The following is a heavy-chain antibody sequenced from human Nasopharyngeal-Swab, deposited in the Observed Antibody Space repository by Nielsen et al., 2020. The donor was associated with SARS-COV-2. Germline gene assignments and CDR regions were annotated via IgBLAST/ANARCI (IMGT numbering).Heavy chain of an antibody. CDR3: ATSIAVAGTKHSYYYYYGMDV. CDR1: GYTLTELS. J-gene: IGHJ6*02. V-gene: IGHV1-24*01. CDR2: FDPEDGET. Sequence: ASVKVSCKVSGYTLTELSMHWVRQAPGKGLVWMGGFDPEDGETIYAQKFQGRVTMTEDTSTDTAYMELSSLRSEDTAVYYCATSIAVAGTKHSYYYYYGMDVWGQGTTVTVSS. D-gene: IGHD6-19*01.